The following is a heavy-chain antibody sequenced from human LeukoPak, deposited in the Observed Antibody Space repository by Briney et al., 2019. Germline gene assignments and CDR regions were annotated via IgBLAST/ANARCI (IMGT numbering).Heavy chain of an antibody. CDR1: GFTFSSYA. Sequence: GGSLRLSCAASGFTFSSYAMHWVRQAPGKGLERVAVISYDGSNKYYADSVKGRFTISRDNSKNTLYLQMNSLRAEDTAVYYCARPRWAAAGTRGVVLDYWGQGTLVTVSS. V-gene: IGHV3-30-3*01. CDR2: ISYDGSNK. CDR3: ARPRWAAAGTRGVVLDY. J-gene: IGHJ4*02. D-gene: IGHD6-13*01.